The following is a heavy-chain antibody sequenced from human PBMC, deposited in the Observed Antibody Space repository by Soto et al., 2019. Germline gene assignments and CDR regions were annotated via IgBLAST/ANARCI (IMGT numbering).Heavy chain of an antibody. Sequence: EVQLVESGGGLVQPGGSLRLSCAASGFTFSTYWMHWIRQVPGKGLEWVSRINSDSSHTYYADSVKGRFTISRDNAKNILHLEMNRLRAEDTAVYYCVRDGNCITTRCYGNWFDPWGQGTLVTVSS. CDR3: VRDGNCITTRCYGNWFDP. CDR2: INSDSSHT. CDR1: GFTFSTYW. V-gene: IGHV3-74*01. D-gene: IGHD2-2*01. J-gene: IGHJ5*02.